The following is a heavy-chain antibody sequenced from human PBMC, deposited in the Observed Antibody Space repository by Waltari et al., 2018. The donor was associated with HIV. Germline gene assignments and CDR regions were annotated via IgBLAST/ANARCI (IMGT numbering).Heavy chain of an antibody. CDR3: ARDRARTTDYYYYGMDV. V-gene: IGHV1-2*02. D-gene: IGHD1-7*01. J-gene: IGHJ6*02. CDR1: GYTFTGYY. Sequence: QVQLVQSGAEVKKPGASVKVSCKAYGYTFTGYYMHWARQAPGQGLEWMGWINPNSGGTNYAQKFQGRVTMTRDTSISTAYMELSRLRSDDTAVYYCARDRARTTDYYYYGMDVWGQGTTVTVSS. CDR2: INPNSGGT.